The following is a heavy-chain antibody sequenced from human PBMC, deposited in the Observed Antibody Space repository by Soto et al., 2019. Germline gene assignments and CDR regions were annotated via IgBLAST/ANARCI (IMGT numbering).Heavy chain of an antibody. D-gene: IGHD4-17*01. CDR1: GGTFSSYT. CDR2: IIPILGIA. Sequence: ASVKVSCKASGGTFSSYTISWVRQAPGQGLEWMGRIIPILGIANYAQKFQGRVTITADKSTSTAYMELSSLRSEDTAVYYCARDKETTVTTFYYYYMDVWGKGTTVTVSS. J-gene: IGHJ6*03. V-gene: IGHV1-69*04. CDR3: ARDKETTVTTFYYYYMDV.